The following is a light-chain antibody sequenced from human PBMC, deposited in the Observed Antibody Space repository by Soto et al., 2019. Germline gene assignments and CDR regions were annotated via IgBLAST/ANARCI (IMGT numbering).Light chain of an antibody. Sequence: DIQMTQSPSTLSRSVGDRDTITCRASQSISSWLAWYQQKPGKAPKLLIYDASSLESGVPSRFSGSGSGTEFTLTISSLQPDDFATYYCQQYNSSPLTFGGGTKVEIK. V-gene: IGKV1-5*01. CDR2: DAS. J-gene: IGKJ4*01. CDR3: QQYNSSPLT. CDR1: QSISSW.